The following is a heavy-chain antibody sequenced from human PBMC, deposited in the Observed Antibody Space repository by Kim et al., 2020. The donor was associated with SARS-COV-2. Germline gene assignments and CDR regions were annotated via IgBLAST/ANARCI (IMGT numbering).Heavy chain of an antibody. CDR2: IIPIFGTA. D-gene: IGHD6-13*01. J-gene: IGHJ4*02. V-gene: IGHV1-69*13. CDR3: ASPGVSRYSSTEFDY. Sequence: SVKVSCKASGGTFSSYAISWVRQAPGQGLEWMGGIIPIFGTANYAQKFQGRVTITADESTSTAYMELSSLRSEDTAVYYCASPGVSRYSSTEFDYWGQGTLVTVSS. CDR1: GGTFSSYA.